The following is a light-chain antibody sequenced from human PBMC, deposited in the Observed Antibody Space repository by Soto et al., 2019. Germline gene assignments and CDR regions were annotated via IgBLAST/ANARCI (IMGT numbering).Light chain of an antibody. CDR3: KKYNNWPPIT. Sequence: EIVMTQSPATLSVSPGERATLSCRASQSVSSNLAWYQKKPGQAPRLLIYSASTRAIGIPARFSGSGSGTEFTLTISSLQSEDFAVYYCKKYNNWPPITFGQGTRLEIK. V-gene: IGKV3-15*01. CDR2: SAS. J-gene: IGKJ5*01. CDR1: QSVSSN.